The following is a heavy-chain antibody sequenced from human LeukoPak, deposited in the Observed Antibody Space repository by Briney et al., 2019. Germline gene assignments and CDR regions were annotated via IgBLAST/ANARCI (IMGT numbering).Heavy chain of an antibody. CDR1: GFTFDDYA. V-gene: IGHV3-43*02. Sequence: GGSLRLSCAASGFTFDDYAIHWVRQAPGKGLEWVALIGGDGRVTYYADSVKGRFTISRDNCKNSLYLQMNGPRTDDTAFYYLAKDTQSSAYYKSFDSWGQGILVTVSS. D-gene: IGHD3-22*01. CDR3: AKDTQSSAYYKSFDS. CDR2: IGGDGRVT. J-gene: IGHJ4*02.